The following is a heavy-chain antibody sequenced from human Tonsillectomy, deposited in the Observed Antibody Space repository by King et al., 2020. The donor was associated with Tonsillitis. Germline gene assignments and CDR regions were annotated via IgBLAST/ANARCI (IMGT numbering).Heavy chain of an antibody. CDR3: ARSPNYYDSSGYSWAFDM. V-gene: IGHV4-4*02. CDR2: IYHTGRT. Sequence: QLQESGPGLVKPSGTLSLTCAVSGGSISSSNWWSWVRQPPGKGLEWIGEIYHTGRTNYNPSLKSRVAISVDNSKNQLSLELTSVTAADTAVYYCARSPNYYDSSGYSWAFDMWGQGTMVTVSS. D-gene: IGHD3-22*01. J-gene: IGHJ3*02. CDR1: GGSISSSNW.